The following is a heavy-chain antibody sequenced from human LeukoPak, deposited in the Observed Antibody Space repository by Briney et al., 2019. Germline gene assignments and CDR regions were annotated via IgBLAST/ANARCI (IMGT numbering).Heavy chain of an antibody. CDR3: ARGQYHLLYWYFDL. CDR2: IYSSGST. V-gene: IGHV4-4*07. CDR1: GGSISSYY. J-gene: IGHJ2*01. Sequence: SETLSLTGTVSGGSISSYYWSWIRQPAGKGLEWIGRIYSSGSTNYNPSLKSRVTMSVDTSKNQFSLKLSSVTAADTAVYYCARGQYHLLYWYFDLWGRGTLVTVSS. D-gene: IGHD2-2*01.